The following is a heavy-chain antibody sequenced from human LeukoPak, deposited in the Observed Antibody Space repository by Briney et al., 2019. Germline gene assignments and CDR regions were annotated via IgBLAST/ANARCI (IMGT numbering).Heavy chain of an antibody. V-gene: IGHV3-64*01. CDR2: ISSNGGST. J-gene: IGHJ4*02. CDR3: ARAITMIVVAAPDY. D-gene: IGHD3-22*01. Sequence: GGSLRLSCAASGFTLSSYAMHWVRQAPGKGLEYVSAISSNGGSTYYANSVKGRFTISRDNSKNTLYLQMGSLRAEDMAVYYCARAITMIVVAAPDYWGQGTLVTVSS. CDR1: GFTLSSYA.